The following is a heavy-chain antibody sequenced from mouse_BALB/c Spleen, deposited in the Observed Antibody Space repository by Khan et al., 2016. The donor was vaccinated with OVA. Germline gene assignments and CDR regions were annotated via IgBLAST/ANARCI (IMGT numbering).Heavy chain of an antibody. CDR1: GYSFTGYF. J-gene: IGHJ2*01. CDR3: TRIYRSDFDY. Sequence: EVQLQQSGPELVRPGASVKISCKASGYSFTGYFMNWVMQSHGKSLEWIGRINPHIGETFYNQRFKDKATLTVDESSSKAHMDLRSLASEDSAVYYCTRIYRSDFDYWGQGTTLTVSS. CDR2: INPHIGET. V-gene: IGHV1-20*02. D-gene: IGHD1-1*01.